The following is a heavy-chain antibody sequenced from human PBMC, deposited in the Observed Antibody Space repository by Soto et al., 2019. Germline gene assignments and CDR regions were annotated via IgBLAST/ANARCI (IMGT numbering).Heavy chain of an antibody. CDR1: GFTLRLHA. V-gene: IGHV3-33*08. D-gene: IGHD6-13*01. CDR3: ARDGQQLTPYALDV. Sequence: QVQLVESGGGVIQPGRSLRLSCAASGFTLRLHAMHWVRQAPGKGIEWVAQIWYDGSNKYYTDSVKGRFTVSRDDFKNTAFLQLDSLRAEDTDVYYCARDGQQLTPYALDVWGQGTTVIVSS. CDR2: IWYDGSNK. J-gene: IGHJ6*02.